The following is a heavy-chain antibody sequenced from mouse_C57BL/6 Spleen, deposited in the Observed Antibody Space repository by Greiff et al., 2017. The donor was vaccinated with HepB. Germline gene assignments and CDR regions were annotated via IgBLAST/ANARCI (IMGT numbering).Heavy chain of an antibody. V-gene: IGHV1-80*01. Sequence: VQLQQSGAELVKPGASVKISCKASGYAFSSYWMNWVKQRPGKGLEWIGQIYPGDGDTNDNGKFKGKATLTADKASSTAYMQRRSLTSEDSAVYFVARGGYYGNSFAYWGQGTLVTVSA. CDR2: IYPGDGDT. CDR3: ARGGYYGNSFAY. D-gene: IGHD2-1*01. CDR1: GYAFSSYW. J-gene: IGHJ3*01.